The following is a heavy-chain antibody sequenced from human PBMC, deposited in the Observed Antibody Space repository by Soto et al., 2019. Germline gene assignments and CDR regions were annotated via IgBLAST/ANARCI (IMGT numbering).Heavy chain of an antibody. CDR2: ISAYNGDT. Sequence: QVQLVQSGAEVKTPGASVKVSCKASGFTFITYGFTWVRQAPGQGLEWMGWISAYNGDTHYAQKVQGRVTMTTDTSTSTSYMELRSLTSDDTAVYYCARKAMGAPVDQWGQGTLVIVSS. J-gene: IGHJ4*02. D-gene: IGHD5-18*01. CDR1: GFTFITYG. CDR3: ARKAMGAPVDQ. V-gene: IGHV1-18*01.